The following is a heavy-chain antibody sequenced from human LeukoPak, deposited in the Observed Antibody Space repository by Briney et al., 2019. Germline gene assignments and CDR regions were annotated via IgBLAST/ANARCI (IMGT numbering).Heavy chain of an antibody. CDR3: ARGGVFQDLYSYYYGMDV. CDR1: GYTFTGYF. Sequence: ASVTVSCKASGYTFTGYFMHWVRQAPGQGLEWMGWINANSGGTNYAQTFQGRVTITRDTSISTAYLELSGLRSDDTAVYCCARGGVFQDLYSYYYGMDVWGQGTTVTISS. V-gene: IGHV1-2*02. D-gene: IGHD3-16*01. CDR2: INANSGGT. J-gene: IGHJ6*02.